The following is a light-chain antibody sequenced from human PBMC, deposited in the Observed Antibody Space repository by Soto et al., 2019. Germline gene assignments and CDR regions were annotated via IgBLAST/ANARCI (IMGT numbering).Light chain of an antibody. CDR1: QSVSSN. J-gene: IGKJ2*01. Sequence: EIVMTQSPATLSVSPGERATLSCRASQSVSSNLSWYQQKPGQAPRLLIYGASTRATGIPARFSGSGSGTEFTLTFSSLQSEDLAVYYCQLYNNWPPLFTFGPGTKLEIK. V-gene: IGKV3-15*01. CDR3: QLYNNWPPLFT. CDR2: GAS.